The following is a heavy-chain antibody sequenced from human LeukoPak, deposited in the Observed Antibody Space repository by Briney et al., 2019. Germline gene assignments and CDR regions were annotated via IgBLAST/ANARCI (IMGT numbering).Heavy chain of an antibody. CDR2: ISGSGGST. J-gene: IGHJ4*02. Sequence: PGGSLRLSCAASGFTFSSYAMSWVCQAPGKGLEWVSAISGSGGSTYYADSVKGRFTISRDNSKNTLYLQMNSLRADDTAVYYCARRRGVTFGDFDYWGQGTLVTVSS. CDR1: GFTFSSYA. V-gene: IGHV3-23*01. CDR3: ARRRGVTFGDFDY. D-gene: IGHD3-10*01.